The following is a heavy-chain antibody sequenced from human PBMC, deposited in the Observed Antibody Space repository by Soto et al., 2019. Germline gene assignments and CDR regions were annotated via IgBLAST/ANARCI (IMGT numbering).Heavy chain of an antibody. D-gene: IGHD4-17*01. CDR3: ARDGYGDYLFDF. CDR1: GFTFSSYS. CDR2: ISSSSRTI. Sequence: GGSLRLSCAASGFTFSSYSINWDRQAPGKGLEWISYISSSSRTIYYADSVKGRFTISRDNAKNSMYLQMNSLRAEDTAVYYCARDGYGDYLFDFWGQGTLVTV. V-gene: IGHV3-48*01. J-gene: IGHJ4*02.